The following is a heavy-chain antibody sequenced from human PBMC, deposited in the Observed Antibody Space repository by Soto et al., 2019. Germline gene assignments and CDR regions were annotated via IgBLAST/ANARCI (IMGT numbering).Heavy chain of an antibody. D-gene: IGHD3-22*01. CDR1: GFTFGSYA. J-gene: IGHJ5*02. CDR3: ARVYFGVVTTRGEDCWFAL. Sequence: PGGSLRLSCAASGFTFGSYAMSWVRQAPGKGLEWVSTISSSSSYIYYADSVRGRFTISRDNAKNSLYLQMNGLRAEDTAVYYCARVYFGVVTTRGEDCWFALCGQGTLVTGSS. V-gene: IGHV3-21*01. CDR2: ISSSSSYI.